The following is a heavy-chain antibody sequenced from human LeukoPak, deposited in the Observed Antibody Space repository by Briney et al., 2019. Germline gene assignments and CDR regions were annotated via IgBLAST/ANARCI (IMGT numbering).Heavy chain of an antibody. CDR2: IGGSGRNT. CDR3: AKDGGGN. D-gene: IGHD3-10*01. CDR1: GFTFSSYA. Sequence: GGSLRLSCAASGFTFSSYAMTWVRQAPGKGLEWVSGIGGSGRNTYHADSVKGRFTISRDNSKNTLYLQMNSLRAEDTAVYYCAKDGGGNWGQGTLVTVSS. J-gene: IGHJ4*02. V-gene: IGHV3-23*01.